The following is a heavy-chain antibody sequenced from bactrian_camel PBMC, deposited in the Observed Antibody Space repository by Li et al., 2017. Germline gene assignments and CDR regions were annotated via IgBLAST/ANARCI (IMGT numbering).Heavy chain of an antibody. CDR2: INNEGGTT. CDR3: AAGRDVWVGRLDPNKYNF. J-gene: IGHJ4*01. CDR1: GFTFSSIH. D-gene: IGHD1*01. V-gene: IGHV3S40*01. Sequence: VQLVESGGGLVQPGGSLRLSCLASGFTFSSIHMSWARQAPGKELEWVSTINNEGGTTIYADSLNNRFTVSRDNAKNTVYLQMNSLKPEDAAMYYCAAGRDVWVGRLDPNKYNFWGQGTQVTVS.